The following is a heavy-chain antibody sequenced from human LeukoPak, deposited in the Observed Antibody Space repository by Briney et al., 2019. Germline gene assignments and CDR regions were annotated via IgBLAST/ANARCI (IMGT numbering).Heavy chain of an antibody. Sequence: PGGSLRLSCGASGFTFSEFTMNWVRQAPGKGLEWIAYISTSGTTTYYSKSVRGRFTISRDDAKNSLYLQMNNLRAEDTAVYYCAKGPSHSSGYKDRLDYWGQGTLVAVSS. CDR3: AKGPSHSSGYKDRLDY. D-gene: IGHD3-22*01. CDR1: GFTFSEFT. V-gene: IGHV3-48*04. J-gene: IGHJ4*02. CDR2: ISTSGTTT.